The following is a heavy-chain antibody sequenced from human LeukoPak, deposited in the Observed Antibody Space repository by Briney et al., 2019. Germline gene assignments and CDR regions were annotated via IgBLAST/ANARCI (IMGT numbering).Heavy chain of an antibody. CDR1: GFTLSSYG. V-gene: IGHV3-30*02. CDR2: IRYEGSNK. Sequence: GGSLRLSRAACGFTLSSYGMHWVRQAPGKGLEGVAFIRYEGSNKYYADCLKGRFTISRDNSKNTLYLKMNSLRAEDTAVYYCATNGSGSYYADDAFDIWGQGTMVTVSS. CDR3: ATNGSGSYYADDAFDI. D-gene: IGHD1-26*01. J-gene: IGHJ3*02.